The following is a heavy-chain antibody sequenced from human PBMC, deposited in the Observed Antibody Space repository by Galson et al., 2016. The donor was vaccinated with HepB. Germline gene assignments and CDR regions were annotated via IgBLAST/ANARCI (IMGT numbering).Heavy chain of an antibody. D-gene: IGHD3-10*01. CDR1: GFSLTTSGEG. J-gene: IGHJ6*02. V-gene: IGHV2-5*02. CDR2: IYWDDDK. CDR3: AHKKSGRNYYYYYGMDV. Sequence: PALVKPTQTLTLTCIFSGFSLTTSGEGVGWIRQPPGKALEWLALIYWDDDKRYSPSLKSRLTITKDTPKNQVVLTVTNMDPVDTATYYCAHKKSGRNYYYYYGMDVWGHGTTVTVSS.